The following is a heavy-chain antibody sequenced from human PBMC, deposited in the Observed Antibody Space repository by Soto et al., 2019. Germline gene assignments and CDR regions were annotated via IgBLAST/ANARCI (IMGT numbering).Heavy chain of an antibody. V-gene: IGHV1-2*02. CDR3: ARDPIRGGVPYFFDF. D-gene: IGHD3-16*01. Sequence: GASVKVSCKASGYTFTDYFVHWVRLAPGQGLEWMGWVNPDTGVATLPQKFQGRVTVTRDASINTDYMELTHLTSEDTGIYYCARDPIRGGVPYFFDFWGRGTQVTVSS. J-gene: IGHJ4*02. CDR2: VNPDTGVA. CDR1: GYTFTDYF.